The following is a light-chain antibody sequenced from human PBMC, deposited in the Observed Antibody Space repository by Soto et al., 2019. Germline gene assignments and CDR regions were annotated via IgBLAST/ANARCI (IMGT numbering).Light chain of an antibody. V-gene: IGKV1-5*01. CDR2: DAS. CDR3: QQYSAYSRT. CDR1: QSSSNW. J-gene: IGKJ1*01. Sequence: IQMTQCPSILSASVGDRVAITCRASQSSSNWLDWYQQKPGKAPDLMISDASSLARGVPSRFSGSGSGTEFARTISSMQPDDVATYYCQQYSAYSRTFGRGTKVDIK.